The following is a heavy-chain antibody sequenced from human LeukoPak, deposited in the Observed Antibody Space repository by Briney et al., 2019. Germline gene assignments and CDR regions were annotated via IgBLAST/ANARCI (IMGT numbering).Heavy chain of an antibody. CDR3: TRGGVVGGRLAN. V-gene: IGHV3-7*01. D-gene: IGHD3-9*01. CDR2: IKQDGSEK. J-gene: IGHJ4*02. CDR1: GFTLSAYW. Sequence: PGGSLRLSCVASGFTLSAYWMSWVRQTPRKGLELVANIKQDGSEKEYVESAKGRFTISRDNAKNSVYLEMSSLRVEDTAVYYCTRGGVVGGRLANWGQGTLVTVSS.